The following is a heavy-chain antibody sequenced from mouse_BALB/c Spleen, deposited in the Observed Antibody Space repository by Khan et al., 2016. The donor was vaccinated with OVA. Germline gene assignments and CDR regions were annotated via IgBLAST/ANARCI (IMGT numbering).Heavy chain of an antibody. Sequence: QVQLKQSGAELVRPGTSVKLSCKTSGYIFTSYWIHWVKQRSGQGLEWIARIYPGTDNTYYNEKFKDKATLTADKSSSTAYLQLSSLKSEYSAVFCCAREEALYYFDYWGQGTTLTVSS. CDR2: IYPGTDNT. CDR3: AREEALYYFDY. D-gene: IGHD3-2*02. V-gene: IGHV1-76*01. J-gene: IGHJ2*01. CDR1: GYIFTSYW.